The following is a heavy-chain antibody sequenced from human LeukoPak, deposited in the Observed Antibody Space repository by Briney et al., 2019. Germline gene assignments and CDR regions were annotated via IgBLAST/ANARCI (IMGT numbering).Heavy chain of an antibody. J-gene: IGHJ3*02. V-gene: IGHV4-30-4*01. CDR2: IYYSGST. D-gene: IGHD3-10*01. CDR1: GGSISSGDHD. Sequence: SETLSLTCTVSGGSISSGDHDWGWIRQPPGRGLELFGYIYYSGSTYNNPTLKSRVTISVDTSNNQFSLKLSSVTAADTAVYYCARESSIYGSGTDAFDIWGQGTMVTVSS. CDR3: ARESSIYGSGTDAFDI.